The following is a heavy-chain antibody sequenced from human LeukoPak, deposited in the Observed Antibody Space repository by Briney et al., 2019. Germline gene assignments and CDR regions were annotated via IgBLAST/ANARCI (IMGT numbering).Heavy chain of an antibody. CDR2: ISDSGATT. V-gene: IGHV3-23*01. D-gene: IGHD3-22*01. Sequence: GGSLRLSCAASGFTFKTYAMSWVRQAPGKGLEWVSTISDSGATTYYADSVKGRFTISRDNSKNTLYLQMNSLRAEDTAVYYCAKDGYYYDSSGYYLVFDYWGQGTLVTVSS. CDR3: AKDGYYYDSSGYYLVFDY. J-gene: IGHJ4*02. CDR1: GFTFKTYA.